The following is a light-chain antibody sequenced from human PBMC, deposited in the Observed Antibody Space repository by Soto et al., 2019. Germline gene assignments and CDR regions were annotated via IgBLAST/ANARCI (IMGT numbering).Light chain of an antibody. Sequence: EIVLTQSPGTLSLSPGERATLSCRASQSVSSSYLAWYQQKPGQAPRLLIYGASSRATGIPDRFSGSGSGTDFTLTISRLEPVDFAVYYCQQYGSSPPRTCGQGTKVEIK. CDR1: QSVSSSY. CDR3: QQYGSSPPRT. V-gene: IGKV3-20*01. CDR2: GAS. J-gene: IGKJ1*01.